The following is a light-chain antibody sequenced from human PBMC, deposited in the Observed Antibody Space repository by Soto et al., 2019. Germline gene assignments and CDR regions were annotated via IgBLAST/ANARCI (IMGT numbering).Light chain of an antibody. CDR3: QHYGSSPYT. V-gene: IGKV3-20*01. CDR2: GAS. J-gene: IGKJ2*01. Sequence: EIVLTQSPGTLSLSPGERATLSCRASQSVSSSYLAWYQQKPGQAPRLLIYGASSRATGIPDRFSGSGSGTDFTLTISRLEPEDFAGYYCQHYGSSPYTFGQGTKLEIK. CDR1: QSVSSSY.